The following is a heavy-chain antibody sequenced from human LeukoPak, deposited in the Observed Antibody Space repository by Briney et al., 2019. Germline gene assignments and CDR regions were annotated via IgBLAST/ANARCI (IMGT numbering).Heavy chain of an antibody. CDR1: GGSFSGYY. Sequence: PSETLSLTCAVHGGSFSGYYWSWIRQPPGKGLEWIGEINHSGSTDYNPSLKSRVTISVDTSKNQFSLKLSSVTAADTAVYYCARSTALDCSSTSCYTADYWGQGTLVTVSS. CDR3: ARSTALDCSSTSCYTADY. D-gene: IGHD2-2*02. V-gene: IGHV4-34*01. J-gene: IGHJ4*02. CDR2: INHSGST.